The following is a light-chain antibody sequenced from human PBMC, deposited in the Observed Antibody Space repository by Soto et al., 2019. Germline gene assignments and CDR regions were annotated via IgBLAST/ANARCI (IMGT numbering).Light chain of an antibody. CDR1: QGISNH. V-gene: IGKV1-16*01. J-gene: IGKJ1*01. CDR3: QQYNSYSWT. CDR2: DAS. Sequence: DILMTQSPSTLSASVGDRATITCRASQGISNHLVWFQQKPGKVPKRLIYDASSLESGVPSRFSGSGSGTEFTLTISSLQSEDFAAYYCQQYNSYSWTFGQGTKVDIK.